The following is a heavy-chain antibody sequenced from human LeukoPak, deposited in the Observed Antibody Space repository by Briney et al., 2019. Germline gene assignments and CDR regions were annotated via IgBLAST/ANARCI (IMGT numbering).Heavy chain of an antibody. J-gene: IGHJ6*02. D-gene: IGHD4-17*01. V-gene: IGHV5-51*01. CDR2: IYPGDSDT. Sequence: GESLKISCKGSGYSFTSYWIGWVRQMPGKGLEWMGIIYPGDSDTRYSPSFQGQVTISADKSISTAYLQWSSLKASDTAMYYCARHSRIDYGDYLPGYNWNDYYGMDVWGQGTTVTVSS. CDR1: GYSFTSYW. CDR3: ARHSRIDYGDYLPGYNWNDYYGMDV.